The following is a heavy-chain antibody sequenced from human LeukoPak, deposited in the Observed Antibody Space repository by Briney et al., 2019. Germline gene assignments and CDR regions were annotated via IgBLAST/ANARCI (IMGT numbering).Heavy chain of an antibody. Sequence: GGSLRLSCAASGFTFSTYGMSWVRQAPGKGLEWGSGISGSGGASYYADSVKGRFTISRDDSHNPLYLQMNRLRAEDTAVYYCAKDYRYYDSGSHMDVWGKGTTVTISS. V-gene: IGHV3-23*01. J-gene: IGHJ6*03. D-gene: IGHD3-10*01. CDR3: AKDYRYYDSGSHMDV. CDR2: ISGSGGAS. CDR1: GFTFSTYG.